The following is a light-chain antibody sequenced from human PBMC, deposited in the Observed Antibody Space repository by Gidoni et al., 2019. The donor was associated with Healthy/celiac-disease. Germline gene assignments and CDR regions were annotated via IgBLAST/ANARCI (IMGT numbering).Light chain of an antibody. CDR2: RNN. CDR1: SSNIGSNY. J-gene: IGLJ3*02. CDR3: AAWDDSLSWV. Sequence: QSVLTPPHAASATPRQRVTISCSESSSNIGSNYVSWYQQRPGTAPKLLIYRNNQRPSGVPDRFSGSKSGTSASLAISGLRSEDEADYYCAAWDDSLSWVFGGGTNLTVL. V-gene: IGLV1-47*01.